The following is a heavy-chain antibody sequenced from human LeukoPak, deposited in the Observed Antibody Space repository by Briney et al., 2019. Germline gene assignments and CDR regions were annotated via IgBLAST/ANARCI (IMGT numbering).Heavy chain of an antibody. Sequence: PGGSLRLSCAASGFTFSSYSMNWVRQAPGKGLEWVSSISSSSSYIYYADSVKGRFTISRDNAKNSLYLQMNSLRAEDTAVYYCARTSDYYDSSGYYYYFDYWGQGTLVTVSS. CDR3: ARTSDYYDSSGYYYYFDY. J-gene: IGHJ4*02. V-gene: IGHV3-21*01. CDR2: ISSSSSYI. CDR1: GFTFSSYS. D-gene: IGHD3-22*01.